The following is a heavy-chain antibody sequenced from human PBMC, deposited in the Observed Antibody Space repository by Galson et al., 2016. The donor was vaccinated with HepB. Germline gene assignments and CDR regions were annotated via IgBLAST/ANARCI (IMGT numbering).Heavy chain of an antibody. Sequence: EPLSLTCSVSGGSISSYYWSWIRQPPGKGLEWIGYIYHSGNTNYNPSLRSRVTISVDTSKNQFSLKLSSVTAADTAVYYCARVGTTVTTQALGMDGWGQGTTVTVS. CDR3: ARVGTTVTTQALGMDG. J-gene: IGHJ6*02. CDR1: GGSISSYY. CDR2: IYHSGNT. V-gene: IGHV4-59*01. D-gene: IGHD4-17*01.